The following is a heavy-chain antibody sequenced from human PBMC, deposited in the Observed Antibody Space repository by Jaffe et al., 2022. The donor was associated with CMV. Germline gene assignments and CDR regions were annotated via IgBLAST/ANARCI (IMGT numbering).Heavy chain of an antibody. V-gene: IGHV4-34*01. J-gene: IGHJ5*02. CDR2: INHSGST. CDR3: ARGRASFRITIFGVVTGWFDP. Sequence: QVQLQQWGAGLLKPSETLSLTCAVYGGSFSGYYWSWIRQPPGKGLEWIGEINHSGSTNYNPSLKSRVTISVDTSKNQFSLKLSSVTAADTAVYYCARGRASFRITIFGVVTGWFDPWGQGTLVTVSS. D-gene: IGHD3-3*01. CDR1: GGSFSGYY.